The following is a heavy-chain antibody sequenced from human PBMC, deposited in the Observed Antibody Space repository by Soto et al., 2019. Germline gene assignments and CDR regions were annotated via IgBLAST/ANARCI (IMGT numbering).Heavy chain of an antibody. Sequence: GASVKVSCKASGYTFTSYYMHWVRQAPGQGLEWMGMINPSDGSTNYAQKLQGRVTMTTDTSTSTAYMELRSLRSDDTAVYYCARDWVSVAGFDYFDYWGQGTLVTVSS. CDR1: GYTFTSYY. CDR3: ARDWVSVAGFDYFDY. D-gene: IGHD6-19*01. J-gene: IGHJ4*02. V-gene: IGHV1-46*01. CDR2: INPSDGST.